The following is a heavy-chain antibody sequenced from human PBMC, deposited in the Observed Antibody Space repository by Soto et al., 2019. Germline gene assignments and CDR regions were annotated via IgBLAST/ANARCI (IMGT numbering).Heavy chain of an antibody. Sequence: QVQLEQSAAEVKKPGSSVKVSCKASGGTFGGYGLNWVRQAPGQGLEWMGGIVPLFATAHYAQKFQGRGTITGDASGVNLELHSLRPDDTAVYYCARGGIWYDHSVRSYHYTANLDSWCQGTLVTVSS. CDR1: GGTFGGYG. CDR3: ARGGIWYDHSVRSYHYTANLDS. J-gene: IGHJ4*02. D-gene: IGHD3-16*02. V-gene: IGHV1-69*12. CDR2: IVPLFATA.